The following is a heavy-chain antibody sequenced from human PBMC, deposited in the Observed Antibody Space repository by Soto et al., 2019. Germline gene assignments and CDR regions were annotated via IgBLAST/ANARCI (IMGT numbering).Heavy chain of an antibody. CDR1: GFTFSGSA. Sequence: HPGGSLRLSCAASGFTFSGSAMHWVRQASEKGLERVGRIRSKANSYATAYAASVKGRFTISRDDLKNTAYLQMNSLRVEDTAVYYCASDPNIVATMGSIYYYYGMDVWGQGTTVTVSS. J-gene: IGHJ6*02. CDR2: IRSKANSYAT. V-gene: IGHV3-73*01. CDR3: ASDPNIVATMGSIYYYYGMDV. D-gene: IGHD5-12*01.